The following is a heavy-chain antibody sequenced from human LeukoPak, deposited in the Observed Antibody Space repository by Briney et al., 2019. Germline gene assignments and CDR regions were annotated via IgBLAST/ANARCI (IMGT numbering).Heavy chain of an antibody. CDR3: AKDLARHIVVVTASAVDY. Sequence: GGSLRLSCAASGFTFSSYGMHWVRQAPGKGLEWVAVISYDGSNKYYADSVKGRFTISRDNSKNTLYLQMNSLRAEVTAVYYCAKDLARHIVVVTASAVDYWGQGTLVTVSS. V-gene: IGHV3-30*18. CDR1: GFTFSSYG. CDR2: ISYDGSNK. D-gene: IGHD2-21*02. J-gene: IGHJ4*02.